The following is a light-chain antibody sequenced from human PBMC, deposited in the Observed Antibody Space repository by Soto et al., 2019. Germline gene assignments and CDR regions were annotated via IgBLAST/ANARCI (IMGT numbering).Light chain of an antibody. Sequence: EIVMSQSPDTLSVSTGEGATLSCRVSQSIRSNLAWYQQRPGQAPRLLMYGASTRADGIPARFTGSGSGTEFTLTMSSLQSEDFATYYCQQYGTFGQGTKVDIK. J-gene: IGKJ1*01. V-gene: IGKV3-15*01. CDR3: QQYGT. CDR2: GAS. CDR1: QSIRSN.